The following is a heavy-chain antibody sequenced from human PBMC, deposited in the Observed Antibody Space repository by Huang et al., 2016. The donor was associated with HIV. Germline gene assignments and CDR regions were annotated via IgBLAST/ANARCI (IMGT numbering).Heavy chain of an antibody. V-gene: IGHV4-39*01. CDR1: GGSISSSSYY. D-gene: IGHD6-19*01. Sequence: LQLQESGPGLVKSSETLSLICTVPGGSISSSSYYWGWIRQPPGKGPEWIGSIYYSGNTYYNPPPKSRVTISVDTSKNQFSLKVNSVTAADTAVYYCARHGRVAGHYYNNMDVWGRGTTVTVSS. CDR2: IYYSGNT. J-gene: IGHJ6*02. CDR3: ARHGRVAGHYYNNMDV.